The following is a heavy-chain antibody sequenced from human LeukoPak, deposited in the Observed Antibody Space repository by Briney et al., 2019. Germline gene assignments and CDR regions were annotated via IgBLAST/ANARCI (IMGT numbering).Heavy chain of an antibody. V-gene: IGHV4-39*01. CDR3: ARGSSSWSPFDY. Sequence: SETLSLTCTVSGGSISSSSYYWGWIRQPPGKGQEWIGSIYYSGSTYYNPSLKSRVTISVDTSKNQFSLKLSSVTAADTAVYYCARGSSSWSPFDYWGQGTLVTVSS. D-gene: IGHD6-13*01. CDR2: IYYSGST. J-gene: IGHJ4*02. CDR1: GGSISSSSYY.